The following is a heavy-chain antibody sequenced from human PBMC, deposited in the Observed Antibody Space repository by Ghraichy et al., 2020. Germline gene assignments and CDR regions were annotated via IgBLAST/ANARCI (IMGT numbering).Heavy chain of an antibody. V-gene: IGHV1-3*01. CDR1: GYTFTSYA. CDR3: ARVPRGLRFLEWSDAFDI. J-gene: IGHJ3*02. CDR2: INAGNGNT. D-gene: IGHD3-3*01. Sequence: ASVKVSCKASGYTFTSYAMHWVRQAPGQRLEWMGWINAGNGNTKYSQKFQGRVTITRDTSASTAYMELSSLRSEDTAVYYCARVPRGLRFLEWSDAFDIWGQGTMVTVSS.